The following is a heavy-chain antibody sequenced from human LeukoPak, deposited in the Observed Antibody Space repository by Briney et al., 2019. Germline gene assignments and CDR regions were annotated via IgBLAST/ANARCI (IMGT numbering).Heavy chain of an antibody. J-gene: IGHJ6*03. Sequence: SETLSLTCTVSGGSISSSSYYWGWIRQPAGKGLEWIGEINHSGSTNYNPSLKSRVTISVDTSKNQFSLKLSSVTAADTAVYYCARTYCGGDCRGYYYHYYMDVWGKGTTVTISS. CDR3: ARTYCGGDCRGYYYHYYMDV. CDR1: GGSISSSSYY. V-gene: IGHV4-39*07. CDR2: INHSGST. D-gene: IGHD2-21*02.